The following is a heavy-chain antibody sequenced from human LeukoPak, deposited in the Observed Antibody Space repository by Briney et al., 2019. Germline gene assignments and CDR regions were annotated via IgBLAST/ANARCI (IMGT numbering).Heavy chain of an antibody. CDR3: ARDGNTGMAKRLEY. J-gene: IGHJ4*02. D-gene: IGHD5-18*01. Sequence: GSLRLSCAASGFTVSRHWMHWVRQAPGKGLVWISRINSDGRVTGYADFVKGRFTISRDNAKYSLYLQMNSLRAEDTAVYYCARDGNTGMAKRLEYWGQGTLVTVSS. CDR2: INSDGRVT. CDR1: GFTVSRHW. V-gene: IGHV3-74*01.